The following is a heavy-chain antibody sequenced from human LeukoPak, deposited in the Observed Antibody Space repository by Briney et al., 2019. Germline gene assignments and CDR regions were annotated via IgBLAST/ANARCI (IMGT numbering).Heavy chain of an antibody. D-gene: IGHD5-18*01. CDR2: ISGSGGST. CDR1: GFTFSSYA. J-gene: IGHJ3*02. CDR3: ARGFSGYSDAFDI. V-gene: IGHV3-23*01. Sequence: PGGSLRLSCAASGFTFSSYAMSWVRQAPGKGLEWVSAISGSGGSTYYADSVKGRFTISRDNSKNTLYLQMNSLRAEDTAVYYCARGFSGYSDAFDIWGQGTMVTVSS.